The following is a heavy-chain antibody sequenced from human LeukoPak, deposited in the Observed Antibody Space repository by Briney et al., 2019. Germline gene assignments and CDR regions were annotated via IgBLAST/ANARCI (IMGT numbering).Heavy chain of an antibody. V-gene: IGHV3-30*03. Sequence: GGSLRLSCKASGFTFSGYGMHWVRQAPGMGLEWVAIISYDGSNTFYGDSVKGRFTISRDNSKKTLYLQMNSLRVEDTAVFYCARDQYDTWSRRGNFDSWGQGTLVIVSS. CDR3: ARDQYDTWSRRGNFDS. CDR2: ISYDGSNT. CDR1: GFTFSGYG. J-gene: IGHJ4*02. D-gene: IGHD3-3*01.